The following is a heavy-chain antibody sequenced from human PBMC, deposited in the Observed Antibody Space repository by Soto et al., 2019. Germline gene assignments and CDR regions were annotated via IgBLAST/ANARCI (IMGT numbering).Heavy chain of an antibody. CDR2: INAGYGNT. Sequence: QVHLVQSGAEVRKPGASVKVSCKASGYTFSSYAMHWVRQAPGQSLEWMGWINAGYGNTKSSQKFQDRVTISRDTSASTAYMELTSLRSEDTAVYYCARDTGDGTFDFWGQGTLVTVSS. V-gene: IGHV1-3*01. CDR1: GYTFSSYA. D-gene: IGHD7-27*01. J-gene: IGHJ4*02. CDR3: ARDTGDGTFDF.